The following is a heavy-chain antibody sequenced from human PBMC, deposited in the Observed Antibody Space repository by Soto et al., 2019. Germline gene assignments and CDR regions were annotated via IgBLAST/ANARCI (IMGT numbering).Heavy chain of an antibody. CDR2: IVPLLGTA. V-gene: IGHV1-69*01. CDR3: AREYSSGWSGY. J-gene: IGHJ4*02. Sequence: QVHLVQSGAEVKKPGSSVKVSCQASGGTFSTSGISWVRQAPGQGLEWVGRIVPLLGTANYAQRFQGRVTITADESTSTAYMELSSLRSEDTAVYYCAREYSSGWSGYWGQGTLVAVSS. D-gene: IGHD6-19*01. CDR1: GGTFSTSG.